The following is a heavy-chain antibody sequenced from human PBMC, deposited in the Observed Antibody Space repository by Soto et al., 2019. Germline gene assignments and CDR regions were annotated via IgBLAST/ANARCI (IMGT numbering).Heavy chain of an antibody. V-gene: IGHV4-4*02. D-gene: IGHD3-10*01. CDR2: IYHSGST. Sequence: QVQLQESGPGLVKPSGTLSLTCAVSGVSISRSYWWSWVRQFPGKGLEWIGEIYHSGSTISNPSLQSRVTLSVDKSKNEFSLKMSSVSAADTAVYYCTSNFGQLLADAFDIWGQGTMVTVSS. CDR3: TSNFGQLLADAFDI. J-gene: IGHJ3*02. CDR1: GVSISRSYW.